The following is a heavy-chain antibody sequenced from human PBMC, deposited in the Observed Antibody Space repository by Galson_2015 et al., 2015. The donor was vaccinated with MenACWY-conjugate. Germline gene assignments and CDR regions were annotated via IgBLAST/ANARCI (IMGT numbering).Heavy chain of an antibody. CDR3: AKWSGYGDF. CDR1: GFTFSSNG. CDR2: ISGNT. D-gene: IGHD3-10*01. Sequence: SLRLSYAASGFTFSSNGMSWVRQAPGKGLEWVSGISGNTFYADSVKGRFTISRDNSKNTVYLQMNSLRAEDTAVYYCAKWSGYGDFWGQGTAVTVSS. V-gene: IGHV3-23*01. J-gene: IGHJ6*02.